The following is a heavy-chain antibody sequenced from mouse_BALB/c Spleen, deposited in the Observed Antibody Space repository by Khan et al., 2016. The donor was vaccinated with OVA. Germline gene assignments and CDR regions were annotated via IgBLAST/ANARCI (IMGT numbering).Heavy chain of an antibody. CDR1: GYIFIDYN. CDR2: ISPGSGNT. J-gene: IGHJ2*01. CDR3: TRINA. Sequence: QVQLKQSGTELARPGASVKLSCKASGYIFIDYNINWVKQRTGQGLEWIGEISPGSGNTYYNEKFKGKATLTADKSSSTAYMQLSSLTSEDTAVYYCTRINAWGQGTTLTVSS. V-gene: IGHV1-77*01.